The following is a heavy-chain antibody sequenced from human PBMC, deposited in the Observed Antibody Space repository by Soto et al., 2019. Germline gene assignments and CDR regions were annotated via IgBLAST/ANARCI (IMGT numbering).Heavy chain of an antibody. Sequence: GGSLRLSCAASGFTFSSYAMHWVRQAPGKGLEWVAVISYDGSNKYYADSVKGRFTISRDNSKNTLYLQMNSLTAEDTAVYYCARVAVGYYYMDVWGKGTTVTLSS. CDR3: ARVAVGYYYMDV. V-gene: IGHV3-30-3*01. CDR2: ISYDGSNK. CDR1: GFTFSSYA. J-gene: IGHJ6*03.